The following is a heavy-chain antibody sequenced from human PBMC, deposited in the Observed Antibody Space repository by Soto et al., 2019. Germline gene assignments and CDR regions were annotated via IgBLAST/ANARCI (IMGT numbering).Heavy chain of an antibody. V-gene: IGHV3-43*01. CDR3: AKDKRRIVVVTASPSFDY. CDR1: GFTFDDYT. J-gene: IGHJ4*02. Sequence: GGSLRLSCAASGFTFDDYTMHWVRQAPGKGLEWVSLISWDGGSTYYADSVKGRFTISRDNSKNSLYLQMNSLRTEDTALYYCAKDKRRIVVVTASPSFDYWGQGTLVTVSS. D-gene: IGHD2-21*02. CDR2: ISWDGGST.